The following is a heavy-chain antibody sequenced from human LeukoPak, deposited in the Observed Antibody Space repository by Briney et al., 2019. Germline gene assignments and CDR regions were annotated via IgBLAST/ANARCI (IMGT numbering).Heavy chain of an antibody. J-gene: IGHJ4*02. Sequence: SETLSLTCTVSGYSIGSGYYWGWIRQPPGKGLEWIGCIFHSGSSYYNSSLKSRLTILPDTSKNQFSLNLASVTAADTAVYYCARISWDINQVDCWGRGTLVTVSS. D-gene: IGHD2-15*01. CDR3: ARISWDINQVDC. CDR2: IFHSGSS. CDR1: GYSIGSGYY. V-gene: IGHV4-38-2*02.